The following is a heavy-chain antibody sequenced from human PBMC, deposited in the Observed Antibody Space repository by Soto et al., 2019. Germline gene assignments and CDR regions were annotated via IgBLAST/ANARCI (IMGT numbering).Heavy chain of an antibody. V-gene: IGHV1-3*01. CDR1: GYTFTSYA. J-gene: IGHJ4*02. D-gene: IGHD1-26*01. CDR3: ARPAVGAIDY. Sequence: AASVKVSCKASGYTFTSYAMHWVRQAPGQRLEWMGWINAGSGNTKYSQKFQGRVTITRDTSASTAYMELSSLRSEDTAVYYCARPAVGAIDYWGQGTLVTVSS. CDR2: INAGSGNT.